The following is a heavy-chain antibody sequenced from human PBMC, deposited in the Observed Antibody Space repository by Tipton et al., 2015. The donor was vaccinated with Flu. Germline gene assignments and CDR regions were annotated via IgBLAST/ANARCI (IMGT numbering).Heavy chain of an antibody. Sequence: SLRLSCAASGFTFSTYWMTWIRQAPGKGLEWVAVIKPDGSVTHYLGSVKGRFTLSRDNAKNSVSLQMSNLRVEDTAVYYCVRAIAASGSFWGQGTLVTVSA. CDR2: IKPDGSVT. D-gene: IGHD3-10*01. CDR1: GFTFSTYW. J-gene: IGHJ4*02. V-gene: IGHV3-7*04. CDR3: VRAIAASGSF.